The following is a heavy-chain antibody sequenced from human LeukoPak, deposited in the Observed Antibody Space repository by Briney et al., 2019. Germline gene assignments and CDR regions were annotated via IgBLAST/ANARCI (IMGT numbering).Heavy chain of an antibody. V-gene: IGHV4-39*01. CDR1: GGSISSSSYY. D-gene: IGHD1-26*01. Sequence: SETLSLTCTVSGGSISSSSYYWGWIRQPPGKGLEWIGSIYYSGSTYYNPSLKSRVTISVDTSKNQFSLKLSSVTAADTAVYYCAVGATTRQYFDYWGQGTLVTVSS. CDR3: AVGATTRQYFDY. J-gene: IGHJ4*02. CDR2: IYYSGST.